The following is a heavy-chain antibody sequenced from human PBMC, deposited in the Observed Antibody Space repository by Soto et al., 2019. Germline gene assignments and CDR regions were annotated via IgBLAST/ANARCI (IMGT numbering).Heavy chain of an antibody. Sequence: SETLSLTGTVAVGPISGNYWSWIRQPPGKGRKGIGYIYYNGRTNYNPSLQSQVTISLATSKSQFSKKLSSVSAADPAEYYCALDDSGDAFWSGPYFFASWGPGTLDTVSS. CDR2: IYYNGRT. D-gene: IGHD3-3*01. CDR3: ALDDSGDAFWSGPYFFAS. J-gene: IGHJ4*02. V-gene: IGHV4-59*01. CDR1: VGPISGNY.